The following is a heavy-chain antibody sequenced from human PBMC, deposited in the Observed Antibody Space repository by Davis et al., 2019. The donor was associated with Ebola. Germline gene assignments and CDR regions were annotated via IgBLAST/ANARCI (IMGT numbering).Heavy chain of an antibody. J-gene: IGHJ4*02. CDR2: IYYSGST. CDR3: ARLDAY. Sequence: SETLSLTCTVSGGSISSSSYYWGWIRQPPGKGLEWIGYIYYSGSTNYNPSLKSRVTISVDTSKNQFSLKLSSVTAADTAVYYCARLDAYWGQGTLVTVSS. D-gene: IGHD1-1*01. CDR1: GGSISSSSYY. V-gene: IGHV4-61*05.